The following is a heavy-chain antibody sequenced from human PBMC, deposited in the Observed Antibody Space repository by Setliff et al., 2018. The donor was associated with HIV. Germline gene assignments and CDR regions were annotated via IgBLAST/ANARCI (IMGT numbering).Heavy chain of an antibody. Sequence: GASVKVSCKASGYTFTNYGFSWVRQAPGQGLEWMGWISAYNGDTKYAQKLQGRVTMTTDTSTSTAHMELRSLRSDDTAVYYCARDISSWSLRRGGTKKYSYYGMDVWGQGTTVTVSS. CDR2: ISAYNGDT. D-gene: IGHD6-13*01. V-gene: IGHV1-18*01. CDR3: ARDISSWSLRRGGTKKYSYYGMDV. CDR1: GYTFTNYG. J-gene: IGHJ6*02.